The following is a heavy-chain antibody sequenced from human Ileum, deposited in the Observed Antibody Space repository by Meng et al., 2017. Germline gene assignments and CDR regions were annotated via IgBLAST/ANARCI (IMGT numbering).Heavy chain of an antibody. CDR1: GYTFTGYY. J-gene: IGHJ4*02. Sequence: QVQLVQSGAEVKKPGASVKVSCKAYGYTFTGYYMHWVRQAPGQGLEWMGRINPNSGGTNYAQKFQGRVTMTRDTSISTAYMELSRLRSDDTAVYYCARDLGGYYDSSGYYAGYYFDYWGQGTLVTVSS. V-gene: IGHV1-2*06. CDR2: INPNSGGT. CDR3: ARDLGGYYDSSGYYAGYYFDY. D-gene: IGHD3-22*01.